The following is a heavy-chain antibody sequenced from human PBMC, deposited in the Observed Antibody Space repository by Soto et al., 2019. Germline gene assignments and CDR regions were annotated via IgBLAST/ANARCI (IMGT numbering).Heavy chain of an antibody. V-gene: IGHV4-31*03. CDR3: AXXXXXXXXXXXXFDY. J-gene: IGHJ4*02. CDR2: IYYSGST. CDR1: GGSISSGGYY. Sequence: QVQLQESGPGLVKPSQTLSLTCTVSGGSISSGGYYWSWIRQHPGKGLEWIGYIYYSGSTYYNPSLQSRVTISVDTSKNQFSLKLSSVTAADTAVYYCAXXXXXXXXXXXXFDYWGQGTLVTVSS.